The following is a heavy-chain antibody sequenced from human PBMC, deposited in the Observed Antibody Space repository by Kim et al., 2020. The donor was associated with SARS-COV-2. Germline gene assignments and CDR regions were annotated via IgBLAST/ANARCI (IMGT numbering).Heavy chain of an antibody. CDR2: TNPNSGGT. Sequence: ASVKVSCKATGYTFTGYYMNWVRQAPGQGLEWMGRTNPNSGGTNYAQKFQGRVTMTRDTSISTAYMERIRLRSDETAVYYCAREETPITLFGVVSHYHYY. J-gene: IGHJ6*01. V-gene: IGHV1-2*06. D-gene: IGHD3-3*01. CDR3: AREETPITLFGVVSHYHYY. CDR1: GYTFTGYY.